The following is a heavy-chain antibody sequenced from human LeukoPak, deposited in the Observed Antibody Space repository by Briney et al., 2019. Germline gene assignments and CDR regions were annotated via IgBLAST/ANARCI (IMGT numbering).Heavy chain of an antibody. CDR2: INPNSGGT. CDR1: GYTFTGYY. CDR3: ARDGCSSTSCFDYGNWFDP. J-gene: IGHJ5*02. D-gene: IGHD2-2*01. Sequence: ASVKVSCKACGYTFTGYYMHWVRQAPGQGLEWMGWINPNSGGTNYAQKFQGWVTMTRDTSISTAYMELSRLRSDDTAVYYCARDGCSSTSCFDYGNWFDPWGQGTLVTVSS. V-gene: IGHV1-2*04.